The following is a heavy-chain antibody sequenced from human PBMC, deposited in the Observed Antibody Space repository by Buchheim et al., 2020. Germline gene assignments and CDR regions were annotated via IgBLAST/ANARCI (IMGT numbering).Heavy chain of an antibody. Sequence: EVQLVQSGPVVKKPGESLRLSCEGSGYSFTSYWIGWVRQMPGKGLEWIGILYPGDSDTRYNPSFQGQVTISADNSINTPSLQWGSLKASDTAIYYCARRGVLTGSYTDFDIWGQGTL. CDR3: ARRGVLTGSYTDFDI. J-gene: IGHJ4*02. D-gene: IGHD3-10*01. CDR1: GYSFTSYW. V-gene: IGHV5-51*01. CDR2: LYPGDSDT.